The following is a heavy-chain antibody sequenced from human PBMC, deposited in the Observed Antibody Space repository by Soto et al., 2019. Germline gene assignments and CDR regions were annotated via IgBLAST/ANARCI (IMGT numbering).Heavy chain of an antibody. Sequence: QVQLQQSGPGLVKPSQTLSLTCVISGDSVSGNSAAWNWIRQSPSRGLEWLGRTYYRSKWYSDYAVSVKSRITIKSGTSKNQFSLQLNSVTPEDTAVYYCARGPPAAGTDFDCWGQGTLVTVSA. D-gene: IGHD6-13*01. J-gene: IGHJ4*02. CDR2: TYYRSKWYS. CDR1: GDSVSGNSAA. V-gene: IGHV6-1*01. CDR3: ARGPPAAGTDFDC.